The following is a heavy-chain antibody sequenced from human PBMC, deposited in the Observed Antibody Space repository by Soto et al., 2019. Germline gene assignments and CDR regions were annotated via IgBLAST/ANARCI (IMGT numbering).Heavy chain of an antibody. CDR3: AKGYPTPQDDIEVVTAIPYYFDY. V-gene: IGHV3-23*01. D-gene: IGHD2-21*02. Sequence: EVQLLESGGGLVQPGGSLRLSCAASGFTFSSYAMSWVRQAPGKGLEWVSAISGSGGSTYYADSVKGRFTISRDNSKNTLYLQMNSLRAEDTAVYYCAKGYPTPQDDIEVVTAIPYYFDYWGQGTLVTVSS. CDR2: ISGSGGST. CDR1: GFTFSSYA. J-gene: IGHJ4*02.